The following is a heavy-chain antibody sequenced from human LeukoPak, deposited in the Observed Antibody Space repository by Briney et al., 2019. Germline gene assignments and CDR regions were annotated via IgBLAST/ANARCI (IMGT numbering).Heavy chain of an antibody. J-gene: IGHJ3*02. D-gene: IGHD4-17*01. CDR3: VRNDGDDAFDI. V-gene: IGHV3-48*01. Sequence: QPGGSLRLSCAASGFTFSAYSMNWFRQAPGRGLEWVSYISSISTTIYYKDSVKGRFTVSRDNAKNSLYLHMTSLRAEDTAVYYCVRNDGDDAFDIWGQGTMVTVSS. CDR1: GFTFSAYS. CDR2: ISSISTTI.